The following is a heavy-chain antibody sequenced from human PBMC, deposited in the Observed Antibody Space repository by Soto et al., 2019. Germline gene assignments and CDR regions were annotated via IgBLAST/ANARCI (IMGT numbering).Heavy chain of an antibody. CDR3: ARDPKTSGGQHWAFNYFDS. V-gene: IGHV3-30-3*01. CDR1: GFSFSSSP. CDR2: ISYDGTNK. J-gene: IGHJ4*02. D-gene: IGHD7-27*01. Sequence: GGSLRLSCAASGFSFSSSPMHWVRQAPGKGPEWVALISYDGTNKFYADSVKGRFTISRDNSKSTLYLQVDSLRPEDAAVYYCARDPKTSGGQHWAFNYFDSWGQGTLVTVSS.